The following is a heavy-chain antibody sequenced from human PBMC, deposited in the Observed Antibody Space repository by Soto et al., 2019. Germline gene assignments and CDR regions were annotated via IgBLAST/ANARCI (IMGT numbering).Heavy chain of an antibody. J-gene: IGHJ6*03. CDR1: GFTFSSYS. CDR3: ARDAGDYGDYGYYYYYMDV. V-gene: IGHV3-48*01. Sequence: GGSLRLSCAASGFTFSSYSMNWVRQAPGKGLEWVSYISSSSSTIYYADSVKGRFTISRDNAKNSLYLQMNSLRAEDTAVYYCARDAGDYGDYGYYYYYMDVWGKGTTVTVSS. D-gene: IGHD4-17*01. CDR2: ISSSSSTI.